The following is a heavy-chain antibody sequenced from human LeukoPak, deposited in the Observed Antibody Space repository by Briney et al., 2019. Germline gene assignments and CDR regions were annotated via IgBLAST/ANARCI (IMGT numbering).Heavy chain of an antibody. J-gene: IGHJ4*02. CDR1: GFTFSSYS. CDR3: AREGNYYAYFDY. V-gene: IGHV4-34*01. D-gene: IGHD3-10*01. Sequence: PGGSLRLSCAASGFTFSSYSMNWVRQAPGKGLEWIGEINHSGSTNYNPSLKSRVTISVDTSKNQFSLKLSSVTAADTAVYYCAREGNYYAYFDYWGQGTLVTVSS. CDR2: INHSGST.